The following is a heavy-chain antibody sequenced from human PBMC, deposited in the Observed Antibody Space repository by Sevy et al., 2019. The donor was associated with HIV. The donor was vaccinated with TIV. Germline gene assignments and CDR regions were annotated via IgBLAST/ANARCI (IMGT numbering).Heavy chain of an antibody. CDR2: MSGRGGST. Sequence: GGSLRLSCAASGFSFGTHAMSWVRQAPGKGLEWVSGMSGRGGSTGYADSVKGRFTISRDNSKNTLFLQMTALRADDTAVYYCAKDVPDQSWYDDFWSGSPCFDYWGRGILVTVSS. D-gene: IGHD3-3*01. CDR1: GFSFGTHA. CDR3: AKDVPDQSWYDDFWSGSPCFDY. J-gene: IGHJ4*02. V-gene: IGHV3-23*01.